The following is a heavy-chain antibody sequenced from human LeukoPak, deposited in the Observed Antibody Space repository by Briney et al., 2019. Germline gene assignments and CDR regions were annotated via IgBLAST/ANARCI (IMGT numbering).Heavy chain of an antibody. V-gene: IGHV1-69*05. D-gene: IGHD3-9*01. Sequence: GASVKVSCKASGGTFSSYAISWVRQAPGQGLEWMGGIIPIFGTANYAQKFQGRVTITTDESTSTAYMELSSLRAEDTALYYCARDRYDIPWGQGTLVTVSS. CDR1: GGTFSSYA. J-gene: IGHJ5*02. CDR3: ARDRYDIP. CDR2: IIPIFGTA.